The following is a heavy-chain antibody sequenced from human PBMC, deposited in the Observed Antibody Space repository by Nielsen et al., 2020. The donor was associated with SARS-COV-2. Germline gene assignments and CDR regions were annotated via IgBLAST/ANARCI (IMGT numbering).Heavy chain of an antibody. CDR1: EFTFSSYG. V-gene: IGHV3-30*18. Sequence: GESLKISCAASEFTFSSYGMHWVRQAPGKGLEWVAVISYDGSNKYYADSVKGRFTIPRDNSKNTLYLQMNSLRAEDTAVYYCAKDIRRYSYGYDPLDYWGQGTLVTVSS. D-gene: IGHD5-18*01. J-gene: IGHJ4*02. CDR3: AKDIRRYSYGYDPLDY. CDR2: ISYDGSNK.